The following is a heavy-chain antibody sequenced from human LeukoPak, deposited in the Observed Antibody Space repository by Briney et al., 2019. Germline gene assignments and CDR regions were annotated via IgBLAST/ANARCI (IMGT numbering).Heavy chain of an antibody. Sequence: SETLFLTCAVYGGSFSGYYWSWIRQPPGKGLEWIGEINHSGSTNYNPSLKSRVTISADTSKNHFSLMLSSVTAADTAVYYCARMYDSSGYYYPLDYWGQGTLVTVSS. J-gene: IGHJ4*02. V-gene: IGHV4-34*01. CDR3: ARMYDSSGYYYPLDY. D-gene: IGHD3-22*01. CDR2: INHSGST. CDR1: GGSFSGYY.